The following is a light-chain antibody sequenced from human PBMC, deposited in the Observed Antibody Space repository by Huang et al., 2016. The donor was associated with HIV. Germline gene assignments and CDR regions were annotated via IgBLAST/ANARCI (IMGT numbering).Light chain of an antibody. J-gene: IGKJ2*01. V-gene: IGKV3-15*01. CDR3: QQYNNWPPYT. CDR2: GAS. CDR1: QTVSSN. Sequence: EIVMTQSPGTLSVSPGERATLSCRASQTVSSNLAWYQQKPGQAPSLLIYGASTRATGIPARFIGSGSGTEFTLTISSLQSEDFGVYYCQQYNNWPPYTFGQGTKLEIK.